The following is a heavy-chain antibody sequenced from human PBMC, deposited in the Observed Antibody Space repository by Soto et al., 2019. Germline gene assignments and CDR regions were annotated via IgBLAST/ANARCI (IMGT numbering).Heavy chain of an antibody. D-gene: IGHD6-19*01. V-gene: IGHV4-31*03. Sequence: SETLSLTCPVSGGSIISGGYSWNWLRQHPGKGLEYIAYIYSSGSTYYNPSLKRRVSISVDTSKSQFSLKLTSVTAAVTAVYYCAVPPRYSSGWYDYGGKGTLVTVSS. CDR1: GGSIISGGYS. J-gene: IGHJ4*02. CDR3: AVPPRYSSGWYDY. CDR2: IYSSGST.